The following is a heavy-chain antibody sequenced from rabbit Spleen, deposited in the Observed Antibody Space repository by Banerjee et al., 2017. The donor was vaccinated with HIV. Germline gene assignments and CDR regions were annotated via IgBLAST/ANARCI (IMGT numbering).Heavy chain of an antibody. CDR1: GFSFSDRDV. D-gene: IGHD6-1*01. Sequence: QSLEESGGGLVKPGGTLTLTCKASGFSFSDRDVMCWVRQAPGKGLEWIACINTATGKVVYASWAKCQFTMSKTSSTTVTLQMTSLTAADTATYFCARARNYWSSPDAGYAYPTLYYGMDLWGQGTLVTVS. V-gene: IGHV1S40*01. J-gene: IGHJ6*01. CDR2: INTATGKV. CDR3: ARARNYWSSPDAGYAYPTLYYGMDL.